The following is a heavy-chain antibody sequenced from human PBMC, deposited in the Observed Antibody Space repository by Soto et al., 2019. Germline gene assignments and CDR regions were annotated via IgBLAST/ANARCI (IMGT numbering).Heavy chain of an antibody. CDR2: IIPIFGTA. J-gene: IGHJ6*02. Sequence: QVQLVQSGAEVKKPGSSVKVSCKASGGTFSSYAISWVRQAPGQGLEWMGGIIPIFGTANYAQKFQGRVTITADESTSTAYMELSSLRSEDTAVYYWARGAPGNLDGTTLYYGMDVWGQGTTVTVSS. CDR3: ARGAPGNLDGTTLYYGMDV. CDR1: GGTFSSYA. D-gene: IGHD1-1*01. V-gene: IGHV1-69*01.